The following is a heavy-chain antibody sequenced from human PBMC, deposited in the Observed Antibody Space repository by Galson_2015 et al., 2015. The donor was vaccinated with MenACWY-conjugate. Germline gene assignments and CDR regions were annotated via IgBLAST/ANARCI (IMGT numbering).Heavy chain of an antibody. CDR1: GFIFNAYW. Sequence: SLRLSCAASGFIFNAYWMHWVRQAPGKGLVWVSSINPGGSGTTYADSVKDRFTISRDNAKNTLYLQMNSLRPEDTAVFYCAKSRGASIYFDSWGQGTLVTVSS. D-gene: IGHD1-26*01. J-gene: IGHJ4*02. V-gene: IGHV3-74*01. CDR2: INPGGSGT. CDR3: AKSRGASIYFDS.